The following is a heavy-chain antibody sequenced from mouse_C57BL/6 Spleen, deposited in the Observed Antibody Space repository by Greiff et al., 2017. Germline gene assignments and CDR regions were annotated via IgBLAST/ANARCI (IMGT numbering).Heavy chain of an antibody. CDR2: INPSNGGT. J-gene: IGHJ4*01. V-gene: IGHV1-53*01. CDR1: GYTFTSYW. D-gene: IGHD2-4*01. Sequence: QVQLKQPGTELVKPGASVKLSCKASGYTFTSYWMHWVKQRPGQGLEWIGNINPSNGGTNYNQKFKGKSTLTVDKSSSTAYMQLSSLTSEDSAVYYCARRDYGYAMDYWGQGTSVTVSS. CDR3: ARRDYGYAMDY.